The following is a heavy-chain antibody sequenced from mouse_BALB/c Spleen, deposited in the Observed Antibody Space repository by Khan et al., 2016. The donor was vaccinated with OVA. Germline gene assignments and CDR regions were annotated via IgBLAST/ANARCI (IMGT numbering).Heavy chain of an antibody. Sequence: QIQLVQSGPEVKKPGETVKISCKASGHTFTKFGMNWVKQTPGKGLKWMGWINTYTGEPTYADDFNGRFAFSLETSASTAYLQINNLKNEDTATYFCARPPYFSYVLDNWGQGTSVTLSS. D-gene: IGHD2-10*01. CDR3: ARPPYFSYVLDN. CDR2: INTYTGEP. J-gene: IGHJ4*01. CDR1: GHTFTKFG. V-gene: IGHV9-3-1*01.